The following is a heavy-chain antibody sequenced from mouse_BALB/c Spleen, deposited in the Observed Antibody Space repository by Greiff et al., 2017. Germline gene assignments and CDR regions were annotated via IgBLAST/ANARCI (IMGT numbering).Heavy chain of an antibody. D-gene: IGHD2-1*01. CDR1: GFAFSSYD. CDR2: ISSGGGST. V-gene: IGHV5-12-1*01. Sequence: DVMLVESGGGLVKPGGSLKLSCAASGFAFSSYDMSWVRQTPEKRLEWVAYISSGGGSTYYPDTVKGRFTISRDNAKNTLYLQMSSLKSEDTAMYYCARRGSDYGNYLYYYAMDYWGQGTSVTVSS. J-gene: IGHJ4*01. CDR3: ARRGSDYGNYLYYYAMDY.